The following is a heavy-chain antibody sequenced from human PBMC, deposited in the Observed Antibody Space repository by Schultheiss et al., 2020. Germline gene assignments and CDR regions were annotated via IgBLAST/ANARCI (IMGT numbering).Heavy chain of an antibody. CDR1: GGSISSYY. D-gene: IGHD2-15*01. J-gene: IGHJ5*02. CDR2: IYYSGST. CDR3: ARGDCSGGSCYHVPPYNWFDP. Sequence: SETLSLTCTVSGGSISSYYWSWIRKPPGKGLEWIGYIYYSGSTNYNPSLKSRVTISVDKSKNQFSLQLNSVTPEDTAVYYCARGDCSGGSCYHVPPYNWFDPWGQGTLVTVSS. V-gene: IGHV4-59*12.